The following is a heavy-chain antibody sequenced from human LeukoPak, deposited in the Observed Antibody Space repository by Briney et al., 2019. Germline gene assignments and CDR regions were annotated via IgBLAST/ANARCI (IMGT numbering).Heavy chain of an antibody. Sequence: GGSLRLSCAASGFTFSTYGINWVRQAPGKGLEWVSSICSSSSYIYYADSVTGRFTISRDNGKNSLYLQLTSLRAEDTAVYYCVRVGCSSTNCYDFDYWGQGTLVTVSS. D-gene: IGHD2-2*01. J-gene: IGHJ4*02. V-gene: IGHV3-21*01. CDR2: ICSSSSYI. CDR3: VRVGCSSTNCYDFDY. CDR1: GFTFSTYG.